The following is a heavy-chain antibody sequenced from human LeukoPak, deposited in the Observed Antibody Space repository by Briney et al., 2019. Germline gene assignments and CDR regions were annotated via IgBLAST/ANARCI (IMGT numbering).Heavy chain of an antibody. CDR3: ARELWNGYCL. CDR2: ISSSGGST. CDR1: GFTFSNYA. J-gene: IGHJ4*02. Sequence: GGSLRLSCAASGFTFSNYAMHWVRQAPGKGLEHVSAISSSGGSTSYANSVKGRFTISRDNSKNTVYLQMGSLRAEDMTVYYCARELWNGYCLWGQGALVTVSS. V-gene: IGHV3-64*01. D-gene: IGHD3-3*01.